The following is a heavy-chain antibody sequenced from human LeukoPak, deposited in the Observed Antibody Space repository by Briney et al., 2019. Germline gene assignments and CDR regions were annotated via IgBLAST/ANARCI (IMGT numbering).Heavy chain of an antibody. J-gene: IGHJ4*02. D-gene: IGHD3-10*01. CDR1: GFTFSSYG. CDR3: AKVFLRFGELEDY. Sequence: PGGSLRLSCAASGFTFSSYGMHWVRQAPGKGLEWVSAISGSGGSTYYADSVKGRFTISRDNSKNTLYLRMNSLRAEDTAVYYCAKVFLRFGELEDYWGQGTLVTVSS. V-gene: IGHV3-23*01. CDR2: ISGSGGST.